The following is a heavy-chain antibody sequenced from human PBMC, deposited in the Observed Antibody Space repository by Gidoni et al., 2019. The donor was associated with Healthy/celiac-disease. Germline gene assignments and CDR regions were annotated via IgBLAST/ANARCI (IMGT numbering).Heavy chain of an antibody. Sequence: QVQLVESGGGVVQPGRSLRLSCAASGFTFSSYAMHWVRQAPGKGLEWVAVISYDGSNKYYADSVKGRFTISRDNSKNTLYLQMNSLRAEDTAVYYCARDGRYSSSWYVRHFDYWGQGTLVTVSS. V-gene: IGHV3-30-3*01. CDR2: ISYDGSNK. J-gene: IGHJ4*02. CDR1: GFTFSSYA. D-gene: IGHD6-13*01. CDR3: ARDGRYSSSWYVRHFDY.